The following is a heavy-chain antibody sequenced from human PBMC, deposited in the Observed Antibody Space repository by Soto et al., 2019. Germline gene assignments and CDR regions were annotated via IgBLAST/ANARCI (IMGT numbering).Heavy chain of an antibody. V-gene: IGHV4-39*01. CDR3: ARYEDSSTYYRAFYFDY. D-gene: IGHD6-19*01. CDR2: VYYSGST. Sequence: TGSAGTTSQCCYLGCWIRLSKGKTLEWIGSVYYSGSTYYSPSLKSRDTISVDTYKNQLSLNLTSVTPADTAVYFCARYEDSSTYYRAFYFDYWGQGTLVSVS. J-gene: IGHJ4*02. CDR1: AGTTSQCCYL.